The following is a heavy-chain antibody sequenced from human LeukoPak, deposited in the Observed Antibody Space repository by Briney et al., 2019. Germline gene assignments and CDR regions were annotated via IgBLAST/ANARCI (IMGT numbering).Heavy chain of an antibody. V-gene: IGHV4-38-2*01. D-gene: IGHD4-11*01. CDR3: ATRTTVTTI. CDR2: IYHSGST. Sequence: SETLSLTCAVSGYSISSGYYWGWIRQPPGKGLEWIGSIYHSGSTYYNPSLKSRVTISVDTSKNQFSLKLSSVTAADTAVYYCATRTTVTTIWGQGTLVTVSS. J-gene: IGHJ4*02. CDR1: GYSISSGYY.